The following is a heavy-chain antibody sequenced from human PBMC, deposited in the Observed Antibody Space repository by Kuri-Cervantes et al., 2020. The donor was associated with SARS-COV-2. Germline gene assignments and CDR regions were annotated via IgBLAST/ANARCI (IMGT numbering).Heavy chain of an antibody. CDR3: ARDMTHYYYGMDV. V-gene: IGHV5-10-1*01. CDR1: GYSFTSYW. J-gene: IGHJ6*02. Sequence: KVSCKGSGYSFTSYWISWVRQMPGKGLEWMGRIDPSDSYTNYSPSFQGHVTISADKSISTAYLQWSSLKASDTAMYYCARDMTHYYYGMDVWGQGTTVTVSS. CDR2: IDPSDSYT.